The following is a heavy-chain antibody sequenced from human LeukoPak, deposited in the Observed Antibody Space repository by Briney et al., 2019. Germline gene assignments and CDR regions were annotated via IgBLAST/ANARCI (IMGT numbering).Heavy chain of an antibody. D-gene: IGHD1-7*01. CDR2: ISTSSNRI. V-gene: IGHV3-48*02. CDR3: AKLAPIGTTLGLLFDY. Sequence: GGSLRLSCAASGFTFSSYGMNWVHQAPGKGLEWVSYISTSSNRIDYADSVKGRFTMSRDNAKNLLYLQMNSLRDEDTAVYYCAKLAPIGTTLGLLFDYWGQGTLVTVAS. CDR1: GFTFSSYG. J-gene: IGHJ4*02.